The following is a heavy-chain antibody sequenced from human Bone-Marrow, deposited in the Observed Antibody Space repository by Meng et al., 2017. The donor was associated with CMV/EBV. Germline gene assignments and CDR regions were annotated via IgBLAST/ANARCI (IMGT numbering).Heavy chain of an antibody. J-gene: IGHJ3*02. CDR2: IKQVVSEK. V-gene: IGHV3-7*01. CDR3: ARDAHPDFWSGYAFYAFDI. Sequence: GGSLRLSCAASGFTFSSYWMSWVRQAPGKGREWVANIKQVVSEKYYVDSVKVRVTISRDTAKNSLYLQMNSLRAEDTDVYYYARDAHPDFWSGYAFYAFDIWGQGTMVTVSS. CDR1: GFTFSSYW. D-gene: IGHD3-3*01.